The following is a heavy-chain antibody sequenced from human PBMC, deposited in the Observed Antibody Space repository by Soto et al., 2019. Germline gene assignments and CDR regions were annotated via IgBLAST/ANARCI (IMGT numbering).Heavy chain of an antibody. CDR3: ARDLHSMDV. CDR1: GFTFSSYS. J-gene: IGHJ6*02. CDR2: IYSGGST. V-gene: IGHV3-53*01. D-gene: IGHD2-21*01. Sequence: GGSLRLSCAASGFTFSSYSMNWVRQAPGKGLGWVSVIYSGGSTYYADSVKGRFAISRDNSKNTLYLQMNSLRAEDTAVYYCARDLHSMDVWGQGTTVTVSS.